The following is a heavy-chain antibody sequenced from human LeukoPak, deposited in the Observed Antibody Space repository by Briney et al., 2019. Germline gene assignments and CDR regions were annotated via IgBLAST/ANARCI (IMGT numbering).Heavy chain of an antibody. J-gene: IGHJ3*02. Sequence: SETLSLACTVSGGSISSHYWNWIRQPPGKGLGWLGYIYYSGSTNYNPSLKSRVTISVDTSKNQFSLKLSSVTAADTAVYYCARETTVVTPGRSDVFDIWGQGTMVTVSS. D-gene: IGHD4-23*01. CDR1: GGSISSHY. CDR3: ARETTVVTPGRSDVFDI. V-gene: IGHV4-59*11. CDR2: IYYSGST.